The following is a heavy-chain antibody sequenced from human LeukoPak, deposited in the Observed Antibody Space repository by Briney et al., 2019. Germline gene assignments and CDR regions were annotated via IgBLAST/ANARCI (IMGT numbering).Heavy chain of an antibody. V-gene: IGHV3-49*04. CDR1: GFTFGDYA. D-gene: IGHD2-2*01. Sequence: GGSLRLSCIPSGFTFGDYAMSWVRQAPGKGLEWVGFIRSKAYGGTTEYAASVKGRFTISRDDSKSIAYLQMNSLKTEDTAVYYCTRDLADIVVVPDAIRTGTKGYYYMDVWGKGTTVTVSS. CDR3: TRDLADIVVVPDAIRTGTKGYYYMDV. CDR2: IRSKAYGGTT. J-gene: IGHJ6*03.